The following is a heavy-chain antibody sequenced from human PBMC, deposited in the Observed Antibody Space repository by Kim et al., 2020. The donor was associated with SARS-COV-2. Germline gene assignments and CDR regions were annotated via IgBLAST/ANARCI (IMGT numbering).Heavy chain of an antibody. CDR3: ARDERSGSFPYYYGMDV. CDR1: GYTFTSYG. Sequence: ASVKVSCKASGYTFTSYGISWVRQAPGQGLEWMGWISAYNGNTNYAQKLQGRVTMTTDTSTSTAYMELRSLRSDDTAVYYCARDERSGSFPYYYGMDVWGQGTTVTVSS. V-gene: IGHV1-18*01. CDR2: ISAYNGNT. D-gene: IGHD3-10*01. J-gene: IGHJ6*02.